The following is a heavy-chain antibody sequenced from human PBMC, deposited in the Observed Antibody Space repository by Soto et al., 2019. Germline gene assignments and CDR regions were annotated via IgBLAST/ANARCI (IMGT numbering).Heavy chain of an antibody. CDR3: ARGDSSSWYRNYYYYGMDV. J-gene: IGHJ6*02. D-gene: IGHD6-13*01. V-gene: IGHV4-59*01. Sequence: SETLSLTCTVSGGSISSYYWSWIRQPPGKGLEWIGYIYYSGSTNYNPSLKSRVTISVDTSKNQFSLKLSSVTAADTAVYYCARGDSSSWYRNYYYYGMDVWGQGTTVTVSS. CDR2: IYYSGST. CDR1: GGSISSYY.